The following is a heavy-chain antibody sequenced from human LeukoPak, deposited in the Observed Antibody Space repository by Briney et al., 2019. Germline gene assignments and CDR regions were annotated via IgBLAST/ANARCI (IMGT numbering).Heavy chain of an antibody. CDR1: GYTFTTCA. CDR3: ARALAGRIDY. Sequence: ASVKVSCKASGYTFTTCAMNWVRQAPGQGLEWMGWINPNSGGTNYAQKFQGRVTMTRDTSISTAYMELSRLRSDDTAVYYCARALAGRIDYWGQGTLVTVSS. V-gene: IGHV1-2*02. CDR2: INPNSGGT. J-gene: IGHJ4*02.